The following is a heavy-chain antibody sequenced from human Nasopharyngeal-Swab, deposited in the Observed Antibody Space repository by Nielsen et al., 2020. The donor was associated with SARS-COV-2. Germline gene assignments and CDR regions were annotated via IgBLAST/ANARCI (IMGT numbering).Heavy chain of an antibody. CDR1: GASITSGGYY. J-gene: IGHJ4*02. D-gene: IGHD1-26*01. Sequence: TLSLTCTVSGASITSGGYYWSWIRHLPGRGLEWIGYIYYSGNTFYNPSLKSRVTMSVDTSENQFSLNLNSVTAADTAVYYCARGWAGHYFDYWGQGTLVTVSS. CDR2: IYYSGNT. CDR3: ARGWAGHYFDY. V-gene: IGHV4-31*03.